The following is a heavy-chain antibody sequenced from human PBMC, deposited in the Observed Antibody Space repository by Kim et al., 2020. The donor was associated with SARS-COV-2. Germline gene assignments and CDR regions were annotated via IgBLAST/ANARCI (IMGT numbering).Heavy chain of an antibody. Sequence: SVKVSCKASGGTFSSYAISWVRQAPGQGLEWMGGIIPIFGTANYAQKFQGRVTITADESTSTAYMELSSLRSEDTAVYYCARAPLYYYVSDGYYYYYGMDVWGQGTTVTVSS. CDR1: GGTFSSYA. D-gene: IGHD3-10*01. CDR3: ARAPLYYYVSDGYYYYYGMDV. J-gene: IGHJ6*02. CDR2: IIPIFGTA. V-gene: IGHV1-69*13.